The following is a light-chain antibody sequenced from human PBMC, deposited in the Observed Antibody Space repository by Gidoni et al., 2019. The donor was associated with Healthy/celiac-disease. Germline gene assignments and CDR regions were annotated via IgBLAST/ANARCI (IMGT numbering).Light chain of an antibody. V-gene: IGKV1-39*01. CDR2: AAS. Sequence: DIQMTQSPSSLSASVGDRVTITCRASQSISSYLNWYQQKPGKAPKRLIYAASSLQSGVPSRFSGSGSGTDFTLTISCLQPEDFATYYCQQSYSTPKTFGQGTKVEIK. J-gene: IGKJ1*01. CDR3: QQSYSTPKT. CDR1: QSISSY.